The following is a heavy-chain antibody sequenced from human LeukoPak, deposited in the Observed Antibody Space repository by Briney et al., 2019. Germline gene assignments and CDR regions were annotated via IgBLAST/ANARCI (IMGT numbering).Heavy chain of an antibody. CDR3: ARVLYDSSGYYAGTFDY. V-gene: IGHV4-59*01. CDR1: GGSFSGYY. CDR2: IYYSGST. Sequence: SETLSLTCAVYGGSFSGYYWSWIRQPPGKGLEWIGYIYYSGSTNYNPSLKSRVTISVDTSKNQFSLKLSSVTAADTAVYYCARVLYDSSGYYAGTFDYWGQGTLVTVSS. J-gene: IGHJ4*02. D-gene: IGHD3-22*01.